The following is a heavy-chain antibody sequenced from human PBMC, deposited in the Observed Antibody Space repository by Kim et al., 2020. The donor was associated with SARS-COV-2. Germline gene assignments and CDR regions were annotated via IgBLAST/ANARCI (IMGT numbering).Heavy chain of an antibody. J-gene: IGHJ4*02. Sequence: KGRFTISRDNSKNTLYLQMNSLRAEDTAVYYCAKNTPVAVVVVAATLLDYWGQGTLVTVSS. V-gene: IGHV3-23*01. D-gene: IGHD2-15*01. CDR3: AKNTPVAVVVVAATLLDY.